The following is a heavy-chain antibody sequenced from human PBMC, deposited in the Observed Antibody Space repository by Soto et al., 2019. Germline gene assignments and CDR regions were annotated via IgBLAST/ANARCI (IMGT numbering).Heavy chain of an antibody. CDR1: GYTFTTYY. V-gene: IGHV1-46*01. J-gene: IGHJ4*02. Sequence: QVQLVQSGAEVKKPGASVKVSCKASGYTFTTYYMHWVRQAPGQGLEWMGVINPSGGSKSYEQKCEGRDTVTRDTSTSTLYIKLSSLKSEDTAVYYCAREGDAYNLGPSVDFDYWGQGTLVTVSS. CDR2: INPSGGSK. CDR3: AREGDAYNLGPSVDFDY. D-gene: IGHD3-16*01.